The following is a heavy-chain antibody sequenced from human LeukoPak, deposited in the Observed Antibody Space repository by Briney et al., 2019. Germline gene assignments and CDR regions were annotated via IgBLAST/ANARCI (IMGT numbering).Heavy chain of an antibody. CDR2: IIPIFGTE. D-gene: IGHD2-8*01. Sequence: SVKVSCKASGGTFSSYAISWVRQAPGQGLEWMGGIIPIFGTEKYAQKFQGRVMITADESTRTAYMELSSLRSEDTAVYYCARGSGRLYHFDYWGQGTLVTVSS. J-gene: IGHJ4*02. V-gene: IGHV1-69*13. CDR1: GGTFSSYA. CDR3: ARGSGRLYHFDY.